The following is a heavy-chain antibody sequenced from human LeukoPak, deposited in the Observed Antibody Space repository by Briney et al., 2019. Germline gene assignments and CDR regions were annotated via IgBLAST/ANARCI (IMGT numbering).Heavy chain of an antibody. Sequence: GASVKVSCKASGYTFTGYYMHWVRQAPGQGLEWMGWINPNSGGTNYAQKFQGRVTMTRDTSISTAYMELSRLRSDDTAVYYCARVGSSSWYVYDWFDPWGQGTLVTVSS. CDR3: ARVGSSSWYVYDWFDP. CDR1: GYTFTGYY. CDR2: INPNSGGT. J-gene: IGHJ5*02. D-gene: IGHD6-13*01. V-gene: IGHV1-2*02.